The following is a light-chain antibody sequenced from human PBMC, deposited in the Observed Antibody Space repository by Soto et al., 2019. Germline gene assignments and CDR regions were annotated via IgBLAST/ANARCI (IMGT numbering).Light chain of an antibody. CDR1: QGITSW. J-gene: IGKJ4*01. Sequence: DIQMTQSPSSVSASVGDTVTITCRASQGITSWLAWYQQKPGKAPRLLIYTVSNLQRGVPSRFSGSRSGAGFTLTISSLQPEDFATYYCQQANSSPPSLTFGGGTKVQIK. CDR2: TVS. V-gene: IGKV1D-12*01. CDR3: QQANSSPPSLT.